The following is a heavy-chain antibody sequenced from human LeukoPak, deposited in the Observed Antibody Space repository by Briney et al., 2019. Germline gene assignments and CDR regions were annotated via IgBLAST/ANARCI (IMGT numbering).Heavy chain of an antibody. Sequence: SETLSLTCTVSGGSISSYYWSWIRQPPGKGLEWIGYIYYSGSTNYNPSLKSRVTISVDTSKNQFSLKLSSVTAADTAMYYCARGGDLLDAFDIWGQGTMVTVSS. J-gene: IGHJ3*02. V-gene: IGHV4-59*01. CDR2: IYYSGST. D-gene: IGHD3-10*01. CDR3: ARGGDLLDAFDI. CDR1: GGSISSYY.